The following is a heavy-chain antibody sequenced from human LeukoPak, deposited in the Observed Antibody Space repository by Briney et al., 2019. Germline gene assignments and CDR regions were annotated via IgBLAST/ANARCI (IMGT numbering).Heavy chain of an antibody. Sequence: GGSLRLSCAASGFTFSSYAMSWVRQAPGKGLEWVSAISGSGGSTYYADSVKGRFTISRDNSMNTLYLQMNSLRAEDTAVYYCAKGGGWSGREWWYFDLWGRGTLVTVSS. CDR1: GFTFSSYA. CDR2: ISGSGGST. J-gene: IGHJ2*01. V-gene: IGHV3-23*01. CDR3: AKGGGWSGREWWYFDL. D-gene: IGHD3-10*01.